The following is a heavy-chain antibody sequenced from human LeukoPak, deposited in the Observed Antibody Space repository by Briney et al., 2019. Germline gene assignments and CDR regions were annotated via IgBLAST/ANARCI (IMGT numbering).Heavy chain of an antibody. CDR1: GHTFTTYD. CDR2: MNPHSANT. Sequence: ASVKVSRKASGHTFTTYDINWVRQATGQGLEWMGWMNPHSANTGYAQKFRGRVTMTRNTSIGTAYMELSSLTSEDTAVYYCASGSGESGSYSLDYWGQGTLVTVSS. D-gene: IGHD3-10*01. V-gene: IGHV1-8*01. J-gene: IGHJ4*02. CDR3: ASGSGESGSYSLDY.